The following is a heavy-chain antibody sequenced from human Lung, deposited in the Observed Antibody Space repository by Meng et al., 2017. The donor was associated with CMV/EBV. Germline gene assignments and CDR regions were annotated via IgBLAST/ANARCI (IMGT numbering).Heavy chain of an antibody. CDR3: ARGSYYDILTGVYRGFDY. J-gene: IGHJ4*02. V-gene: IGHV4-30-2*01. Sequence: ISSGGYSWSWIRPPPGKGLEWIGYIYHSGRTYYNPSLKSRVTISVDRSKNQFSLKLSSVTAADTAVYYCARGSYYDILTGVYRGFDYWGQGTLVTVSS. CDR1: ISSGGYS. CDR2: IYHSGRT. D-gene: IGHD3-9*01.